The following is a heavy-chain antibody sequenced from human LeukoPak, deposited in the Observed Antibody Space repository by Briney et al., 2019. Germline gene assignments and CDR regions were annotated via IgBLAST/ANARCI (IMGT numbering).Heavy chain of an antibody. CDR2: IYYSGST. V-gene: IGHV4-39*01. Sequence: PSETLSLTCTVSGGSISSSSYYWGWIRQPPGKGLEWIRSIYYSGSTYYNPSLKSRVTISVDTSKNQFSLKLSSVTAADTAVYYCARRNTGYYDFWSGYHTLNWFDPWGQGTLVTVSS. CDR1: GGSISSSSYY. CDR3: ARRNTGYYDFWSGYHTLNWFDP. D-gene: IGHD3-3*01. J-gene: IGHJ5*02.